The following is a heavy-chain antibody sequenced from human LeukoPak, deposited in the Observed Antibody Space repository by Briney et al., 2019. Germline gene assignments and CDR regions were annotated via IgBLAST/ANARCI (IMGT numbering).Heavy chain of an antibody. Sequence: ASVKVSCKASGYTFTSYGISWVRQAPGQGLEWMGWISAYNGNTNYAQKLQGRVTMTTDTSTSTAYMELRSLRSDDTAVYYCARDRALMITFGGVIVIPPGEDGLDVWGQGNHGHRLL. CDR3: ARDRALMITFGGVIVIPPGEDGLDV. CDR2: ISAYNGNT. CDR1: GYTFTSYG. J-gene: IGHJ6*02. D-gene: IGHD3-16*02. V-gene: IGHV1-18*01.